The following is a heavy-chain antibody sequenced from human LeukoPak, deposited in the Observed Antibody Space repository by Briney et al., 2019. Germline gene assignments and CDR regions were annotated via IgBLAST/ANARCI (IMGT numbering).Heavy chain of an antibody. CDR2: IYYRGST. D-gene: IGHD3-22*01. Sequence: PSETLSLTCTLSAGSIGSYYWSCIRQPPGRGMGWGGYIYYRGSTDYNPSLKRRATRSVDTSKNQFPLKLSSVPAADTAVYYCARAGYYYDSSGYYIYYYYMDVWGKGTTVTVSS. CDR3: ARAGYYYDSSGYYIYYYYMDV. V-gene: IGHV4-59*01. J-gene: IGHJ6*03. CDR1: AGSIGSYY.